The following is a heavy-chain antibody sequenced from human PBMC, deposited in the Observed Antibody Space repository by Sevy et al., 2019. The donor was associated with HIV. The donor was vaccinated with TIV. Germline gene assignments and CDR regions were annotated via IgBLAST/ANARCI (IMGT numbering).Heavy chain of an antibody. J-gene: IGHJ4*02. Sequence: GGSLRLSCAASGFTFSSYWMSWVRQAPGKGLEWVANIKQDGSEKYYVDSVKGRFTISRDNAKNSLYLQMNSLRAEDTAVYYCARGTEYSGYDQEGFDYWGQGTLVTVSS. D-gene: IGHD5-12*01. CDR1: GFTFSSYW. CDR2: IKQDGSEK. CDR3: ARGTEYSGYDQEGFDY. V-gene: IGHV3-7*03.